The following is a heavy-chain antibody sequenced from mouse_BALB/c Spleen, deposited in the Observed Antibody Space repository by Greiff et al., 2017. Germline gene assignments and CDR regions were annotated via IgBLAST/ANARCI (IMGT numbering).Heavy chain of an antibody. CDR3: ARPSYYYGSSYFDY. Sequence: EVKLVESGGGLVQPGGSMKLSCAASGFTFSDAWMDWVRQSPEKGLEWVAYISSGSSTIYYADTVKGRFTISRDNPKNTLFLQMTSLRSEDTAMYYCARPSYYYGSSYFDYWGQGTTLTVSS. CDR2: ISSGSSTI. V-gene: IGHV5-17*02. D-gene: IGHD1-1*01. CDR1: GFTFSDAW. J-gene: IGHJ2*01.